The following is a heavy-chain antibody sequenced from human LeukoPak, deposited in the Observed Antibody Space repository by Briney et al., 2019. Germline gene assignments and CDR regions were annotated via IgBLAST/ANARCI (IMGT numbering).Heavy chain of an antibody. CDR1: GFTFDDYT. J-gene: IGHJ6*03. Sequence: GSLRLSCAASGFTFDDYTMHWVRQAPGKGLEWVSLISWDGGSTYYADSVKGRFTISRDNSKNSLYLQMNSLRTEDTALYYCAKGESDYSNNYYYYYMDVWGKGTTVTVSS. D-gene: IGHD4-11*01. CDR2: ISWDGGST. CDR3: AKGESDYSNNYYYYYMDV. V-gene: IGHV3-43*01.